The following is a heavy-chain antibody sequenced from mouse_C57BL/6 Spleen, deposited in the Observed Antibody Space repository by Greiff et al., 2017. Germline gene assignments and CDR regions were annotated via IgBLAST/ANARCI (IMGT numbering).Heavy chain of an antibody. D-gene: IGHD3-1*01. V-gene: IGHV1-80*01. Sequence: QVQLQQSGAELVKPGASVKISCKASGYAFSSYWMNWVKQRPGKGLEWIGQIYPGDGDTNYTGKFKGKATLTADKSSSTAYMQLSSLTSEDSAVYFCARSGATRYFDVWGTGTTVTVSS. CDR3: ARSGATRYFDV. CDR1: GYAFSSYW. J-gene: IGHJ1*03. CDR2: IYPGDGDT.